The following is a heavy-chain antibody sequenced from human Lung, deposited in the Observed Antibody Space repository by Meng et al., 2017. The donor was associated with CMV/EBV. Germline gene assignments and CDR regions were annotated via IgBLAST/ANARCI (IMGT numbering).Heavy chain of an antibody. D-gene: IGHD3-3*01. CDR1: GYNFTGYY. CDR2: INPNSGGT. Sequence: CKASGYNFTGYYMHWVRQDPGQGLEWMGWINPNSGGTNYAQKFQGRVTMTRDTSSSTAYMELSSLRSDDTAVYFCARDYDFWKNYLDYWGQGTLVTVSS. CDR3: ARDYDFWKNYLDY. J-gene: IGHJ4*02. V-gene: IGHV1-2*02.